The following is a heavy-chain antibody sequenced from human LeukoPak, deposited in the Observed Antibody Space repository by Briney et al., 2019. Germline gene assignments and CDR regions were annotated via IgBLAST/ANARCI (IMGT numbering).Heavy chain of an antibody. Sequence: PGGSLTLSCAASGFTFSSYAMHWVRQAPGKGLEWAAVISYDGSNKYYADSVKGRFTISRDNSKNTLYLQMNSLRAEDTAVYYCARGDYYGSGSSEFDYWGQGTLVTVSS. V-gene: IGHV3-30-3*01. J-gene: IGHJ4*02. CDR3: ARGDYYGSGSSEFDY. CDR1: GFTFSSYA. CDR2: ISYDGSNK. D-gene: IGHD3-10*01.